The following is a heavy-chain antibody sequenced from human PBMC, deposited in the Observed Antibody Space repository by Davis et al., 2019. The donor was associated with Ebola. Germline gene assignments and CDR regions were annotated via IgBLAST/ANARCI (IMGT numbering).Heavy chain of an antibody. CDR2: GHYTGST. V-gene: IGHV4-59*01. D-gene: IGHD6-6*01. Sequence: MPSETLSLTCTVSGGSISSYYWSWIRQPPGKGLEWIGYGHYTGSTSYNPSLESRVTISVDTSKNQFSLKVSSVTAADTAVYYCARDGHRSDSSNFFNYWGQGALVTVSS. CDR3: ARDGHRSDSSNFFNY. J-gene: IGHJ4*02. CDR1: GGSISSYY.